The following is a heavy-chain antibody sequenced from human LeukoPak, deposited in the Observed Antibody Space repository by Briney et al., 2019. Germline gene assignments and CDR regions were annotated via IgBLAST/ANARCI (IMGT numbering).Heavy chain of an antibody. Sequence: ASVTVSCKASGYTFSSYGISWVRQAPGQGLEWMGWISGYNALTETAQKVQGRLTLTTDTSTTTAYMELRTLRSDDTAVYYCAREGAYIDWPQAPDIWGQGTMVTVSS. CDR2: ISGYNALT. D-gene: IGHD3-9*01. V-gene: IGHV1-18*01. CDR3: AREGAYIDWPQAPDI. J-gene: IGHJ3*02. CDR1: GYTFSSYG.